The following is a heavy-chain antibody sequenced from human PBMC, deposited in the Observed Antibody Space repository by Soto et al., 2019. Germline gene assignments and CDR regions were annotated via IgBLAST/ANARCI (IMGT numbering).Heavy chain of an antibody. CDR2: ISAHNGNT. CDR3: ARGRYGDY. D-gene: IGHD1-1*01. Sequence: QVHLVQSGAEVKKPGASVKVSCKGSGYAFTTYGITWVRQAPGQGLGWMGWISAHNGNTNYAQKLQGGVTVTRDTSTSTAYMELRSLRSDDTAVYYCARGRYGDYWGQGALVTVSS. J-gene: IGHJ4*02. CDR1: GYAFTTYG. V-gene: IGHV1-18*01.